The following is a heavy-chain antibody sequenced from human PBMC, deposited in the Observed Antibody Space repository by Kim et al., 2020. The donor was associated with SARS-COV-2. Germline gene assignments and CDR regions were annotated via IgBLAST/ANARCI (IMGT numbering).Heavy chain of an antibody. J-gene: IGHJ2*01. Sequence: SETLSLTCTVSGGSSSSSSYYWGWTGQPPGKGLEWIGSIYYSGSTYYNPSLKSRVTICVDTSKNQFSLKLSSVTAADTAEYYCARRGDSDGFGGRGGWY. CDR2: IYYSGST. CDR3: ARRGDSDGFGGRGGWY. CDR1: GGSSSSSSYY. V-gene: IGHV4-39*01. D-gene: IGHD5-18*01.